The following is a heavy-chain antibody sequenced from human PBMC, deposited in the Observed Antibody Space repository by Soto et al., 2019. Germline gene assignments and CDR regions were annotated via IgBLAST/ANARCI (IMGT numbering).Heavy chain of an antibody. CDR1: GFTFSSYA. CDR3: AKDRIDRIVGATSFDY. Sequence: GGSLRLSCAASGFTFSSYAMSWVRQAPGKGLEWVSAISGSGGSTYYADSVKGRFTISRDNSKNTLYLQMNSLRAEDTAVYYCAKDRIDRIVGATSFDYWGQGTLVTVSS. V-gene: IGHV3-23*01. D-gene: IGHD1-26*01. CDR2: ISGSGGST. J-gene: IGHJ4*02.